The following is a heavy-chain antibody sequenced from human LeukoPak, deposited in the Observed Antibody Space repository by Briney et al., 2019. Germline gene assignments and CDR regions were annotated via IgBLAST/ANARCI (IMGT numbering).Heavy chain of an antibody. D-gene: IGHD6-6*01. J-gene: IGHJ4*02. Sequence: GGSLRLSCAASGFTFSSYSMNWVRQAPGKGLEWVSFISSSSSYIYYADSVKGRFTISRGNAKNSLYLQMNSLRAEDTAVYYCARGEWSSSPFDYWGQGTLVTVSS. CDR3: ARGEWSSSPFDY. CDR2: ISSSSSYI. CDR1: GFTFSSYS. V-gene: IGHV3-21*01.